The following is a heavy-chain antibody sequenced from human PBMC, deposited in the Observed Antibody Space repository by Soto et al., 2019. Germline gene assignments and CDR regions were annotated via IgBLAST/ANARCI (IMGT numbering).Heavy chain of an antibody. CDR2: TYYRSRWLF. V-gene: IGHV6-1*01. D-gene: IGHD4-4*01. Sequence: QVQLQQSGPRLVRPSETLSLTCAISGDSVSGDTASWNWIRQSPSRGLEWLARTYYRSRWLFDYAESVKSRVMLNADSSQNQVSLQLNSVTPEDTAVYYCARGGLQDFDSWGQGTLVTVSS. J-gene: IGHJ4*02. CDR3: ARGGLQDFDS. CDR1: GDSVSGDTAS.